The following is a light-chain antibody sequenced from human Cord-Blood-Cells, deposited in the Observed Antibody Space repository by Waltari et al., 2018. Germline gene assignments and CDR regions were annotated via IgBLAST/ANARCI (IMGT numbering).Light chain of an antibody. CDR1: SGHSSYA. V-gene: IGLV4-69*01. Sequence: QLVLTQSPSASASLGASVKLTCTLSSGHSSYAIAWPQQQAEKGPRYLMKLNSDGSHSKGDGVPGRFSGSSSGAERYLTISNLQSEDEADYYCQTWGTGIRVFGGGTKLTVL. CDR3: QTWGTGIRV. J-gene: IGLJ2*01. CDR2: LNSDGSH.